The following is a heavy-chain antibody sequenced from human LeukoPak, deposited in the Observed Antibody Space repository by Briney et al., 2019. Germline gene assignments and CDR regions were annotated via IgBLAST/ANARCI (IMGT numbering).Heavy chain of an antibody. V-gene: IGHV4-34*01. CDR3: AREARDYYGSGSYYHDY. D-gene: IGHD3-10*01. CDR1: GGSLSGCY. CDR2: INHSGST. J-gene: IGHJ4*02. Sequence: PSETLSLTCAVYGGSLSGCYWSWIRQPPGKGLEWIGEINHSGSTNYNPSLKSRVTISVDTSKNQFSLKLSSVTAADTAVYYCAREARDYYGSGSYYHDYWGQGTLVTVSS.